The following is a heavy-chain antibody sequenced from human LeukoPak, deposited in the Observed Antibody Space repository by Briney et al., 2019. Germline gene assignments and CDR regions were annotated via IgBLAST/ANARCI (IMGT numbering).Heavy chain of an antibody. CDR1: GFTFTNYW. CDR2: IKQDGSEK. Sequence: GGSLRLSCAASGFTFTNYWINWVRQAPGKGLEWVAKIKQDGSEKFYAGSVMGRFTISRDNAKNSLYLQMNSLRAEDTAVYYCARQRGYSYGRFDYWGQGTLVTVSS. CDR3: ARQRGYSYGRFDY. J-gene: IGHJ4*02. V-gene: IGHV3-7*01. D-gene: IGHD5-18*01.